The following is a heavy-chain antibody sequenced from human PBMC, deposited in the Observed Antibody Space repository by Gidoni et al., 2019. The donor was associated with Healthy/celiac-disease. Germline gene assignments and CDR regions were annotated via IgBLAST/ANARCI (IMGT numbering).Heavy chain of an antibody. Sequence: QVQLVQSGAEVKKPGSSVQVSYKASGGTFSSYAISWVRQAPGQGLEWMGGIIPIFETANYAQKFQGRVTITADESTTTAYMELSSLRSEDTAVYYCAREREAYCSSTSCADYYYYYGMDVWGQGTTVTVSS. CDR1: GGTFSSYA. D-gene: IGHD2-2*01. CDR2: IIPIFETA. V-gene: IGHV1-69*01. CDR3: AREREAYCSSTSCADYYYYYGMDV. J-gene: IGHJ6*02.